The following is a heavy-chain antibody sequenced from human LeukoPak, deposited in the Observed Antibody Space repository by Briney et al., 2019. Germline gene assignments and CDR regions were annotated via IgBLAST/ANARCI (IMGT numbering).Heavy chain of an antibody. V-gene: IGHV1-69*01. CDR1: GGTFSSYA. J-gene: IGHJ4*02. D-gene: IGHD3-22*01. CDR3: ARDRSPAYYYDSSGYYHFDY. CDR2: IIPIFGTA. Sequence: SVKVSCEASGGTFSSYAISWVRQAPGQGLEWMGGIIPIFGTANYAQKFQGRVTITADESTSTAYMELSSLRSEDTAVYYCARDRSPAYYYDSSGYYHFDYWGQGTLVTVSS.